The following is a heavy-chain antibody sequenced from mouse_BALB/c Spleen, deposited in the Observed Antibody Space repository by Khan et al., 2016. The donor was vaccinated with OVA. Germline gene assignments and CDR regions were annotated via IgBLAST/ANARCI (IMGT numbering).Heavy chain of an antibody. V-gene: IGHV1-87*01. CDR1: GYTFTTYW. Sequence: QIQLVQSGAELARPGASVKLSCKASGYTFTTYWMQWVKQRPGQGLEWIGTIYPGDGDTRYTQKFKGKATLTADKSSSTAYMQLNSLASEDSAVYYCASYRYDYFDYWGQGTTLTVSS. CDR3: ASYRYDYFDY. CDR2: IYPGDGDT. D-gene: IGHD2-14*01. J-gene: IGHJ2*01.